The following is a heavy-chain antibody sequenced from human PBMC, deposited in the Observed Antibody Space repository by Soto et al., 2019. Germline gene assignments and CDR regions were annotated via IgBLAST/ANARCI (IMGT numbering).Heavy chain of an antibody. CDR1: GYTFTSYD. D-gene: IGHD3-16*01. CDR3: ASWGGGVYYYGMDV. CDR2: MNPNSGNT. J-gene: IGHJ6*02. Sequence: ASVKVSCKASGYTFTSYDINWVRQATGQGLEWMGWMNPNSGNTGYAQKFQGRVTMTRNTSISTAYMELSSLRSEDTALYYWASWGGGVYYYGMDVWGQGTTVTVSS. V-gene: IGHV1-8*01.